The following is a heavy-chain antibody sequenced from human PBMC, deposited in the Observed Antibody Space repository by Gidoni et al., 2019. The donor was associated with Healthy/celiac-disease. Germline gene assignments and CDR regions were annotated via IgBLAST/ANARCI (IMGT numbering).Heavy chain of an antibody. CDR3: AKDLRRELGLHKSAYDY. D-gene: IGHD7-27*01. J-gene: IGHJ4*02. CDR1: GFAFSSYP. V-gene: IGHV3-23*01. CDR2: ISGMGGST. Sequence: GQLLDSGGGLVQPGGSVSHSCAASGFAFSSYPMSCVRQAPGKALEWVSAISGMGGSTYYADSVKGRFTISRANSKNPPYLQTNSLRAEDTAVYYCAKDLRRELGLHKSAYDYWGQGTLVTVSS.